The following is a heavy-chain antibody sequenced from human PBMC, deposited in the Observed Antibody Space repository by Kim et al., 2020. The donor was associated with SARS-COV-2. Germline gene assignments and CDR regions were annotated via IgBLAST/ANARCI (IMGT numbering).Heavy chain of an antibody. CDR1: GFTFSSCA. Sequence: GGSLRLSCAASGFTFSSCAMHWVRQAPGKGLEWVAVISYDGSSKNYADSVKGRFTISRDNAKNSLNLQMHSLRPEATDAYDCVGAADYCGQGTLVTDSS. V-gene: IGHV3-30-3*01. CDR3: VGAADY. CDR2: ISYDGSSK. J-gene: IGHJ4*02.